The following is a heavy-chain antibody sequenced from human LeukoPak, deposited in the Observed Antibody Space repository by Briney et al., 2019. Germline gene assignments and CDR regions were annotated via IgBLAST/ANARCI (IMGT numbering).Heavy chain of an antibody. V-gene: IGHV4-59*08. CDR1: GGSISNYY. J-gene: IGHJ2*01. Sequence: SSETLSLTCTVSGGSISNYYWSWIRQSPGKRLEWIAYMSYSGYTKYNPSLNSRVTISLDTSKNQFSLKLSSVTAADTAVYYCARLFSKVGGYWHFDLWGRGTLVTVSS. CDR3: ARLFSKVGGYWHFDL. CDR2: MSYSGYT. D-gene: IGHD3-16*01.